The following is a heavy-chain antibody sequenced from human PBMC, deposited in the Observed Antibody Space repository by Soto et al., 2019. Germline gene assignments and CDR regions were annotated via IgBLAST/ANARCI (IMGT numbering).Heavy chain of an antibody. Sequence: QVQLQESGPGLVKPSQTLSLTCTVSGASIFSGDYYWTWIRQPPGKGLEWIGYIDYRGTTFYNPSLQSRITMSIDTSNNQFSLNLRSVTAADAAVYYCVRDHQWLLMNVWGQGTTVTVSS. J-gene: IGHJ6*02. D-gene: IGHD6-19*01. CDR1: GASIFSGDYY. CDR3: VRDHQWLLMNV. V-gene: IGHV4-30-4*01. CDR2: IDYRGTT.